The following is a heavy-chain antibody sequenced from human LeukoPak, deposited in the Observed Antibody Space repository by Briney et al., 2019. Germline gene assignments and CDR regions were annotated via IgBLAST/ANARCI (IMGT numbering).Heavy chain of an antibody. CDR3: AREYDSSGYNSDY. CDR1: GYTFPTYY. CDR2: IKPSGGST. D-gene: IGHD3-22*01. J-gene: IGHJ4*02. Sequence: GASGQVSCQASGYTFPTYYMHWGGQAPGHGGGGMGIIKPSGGSTSYAQKFQGRVTMTRDTSTSTVYMELSSLRSEDTAVYYCAREYDSSGYNSDYWGQGTLVTVSS. V-gene: IGHV1-46*01.